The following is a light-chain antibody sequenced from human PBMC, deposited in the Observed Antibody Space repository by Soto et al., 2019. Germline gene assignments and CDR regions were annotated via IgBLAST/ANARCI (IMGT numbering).Light chain of an antibody. CDR2: GAS. CDR3: QQYYNWPLT. V-gene: IGKV3-15*01. J-gene: IGKJ1*01. Sequence: EIVMTQSPAPPSVSPGDSAPLSFRASQSVSNNLAWYHQKPGQAPRVLIYGASIRATGVPARFSGSGSGTEFTLTISSLQSEDFALFYCQQYYNWPLTFGQGTKVDIK. CDR1: QSVSNN.